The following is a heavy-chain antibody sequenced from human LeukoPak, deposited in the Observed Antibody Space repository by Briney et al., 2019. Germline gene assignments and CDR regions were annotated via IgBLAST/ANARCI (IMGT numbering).Heavy chain of an antibody. V-gene: IGHV3-7*01. Sequence: GGSLRLSCAVSGFTFSSYWMSWVRQAPGKGLEWVANIKQDGSEKYYVDSVKGRFTISRDNAKNSLYLQMNSLRAEDTAVYYCGRERGSYGNYWGQGTLVTVSS. CDR2: IKQDGSEK. D-gene: IGHD5-18*01. CDR3: GRERGSYGNY. J-gene: IGHJ4*02. CDR1: GFTFSSYW.